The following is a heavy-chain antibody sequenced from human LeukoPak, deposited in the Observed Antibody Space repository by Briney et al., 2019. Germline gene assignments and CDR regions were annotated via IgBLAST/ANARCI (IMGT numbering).Heavy chain of an antibody. CDR1: GFTFSSYW. J-gene: IGHJ4*02. V-gene: IGHV3-74*01. D-gene: IGHD3-10*01. CDR3: ARRHYYGSGSPPSDY. CDR2: INSDGSST. Sequence: PGGSLRLSCAASGFTFSSYWMPWVRQAPGKGLVWVSRINSDGSSTSYADSVKGRFTISRDNAKNTLYLQMNSLRAEDTAVYYCARRHYYGSGSPPSDYWGQGTLVTVSS.